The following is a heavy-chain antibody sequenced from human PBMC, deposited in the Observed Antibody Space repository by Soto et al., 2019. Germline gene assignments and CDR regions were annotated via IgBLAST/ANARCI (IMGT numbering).Heavy chain of an antibody. J-gene: IGHJ6*02. D-gene: IGHD2-2*01. CDR1: GGTFSNFA. CDR3: ARPLSCRSTSCLKLGPTYYYGMDV. CDR2: IVPVLHAP. Sequence: QVQLVQSGAEVKKPGSSLNVSCKASGGTFSNFAFSWVRQAPGQGLEWMGGIVPVLHAPNYAQKFQGRFSLPADESTSTVYMDLRSLRSEDTAVYYCARPLSCRSTSCLKLGPTYYYGMDVCGQGTTVTVSS. V-gene: IGHV1-69*01.